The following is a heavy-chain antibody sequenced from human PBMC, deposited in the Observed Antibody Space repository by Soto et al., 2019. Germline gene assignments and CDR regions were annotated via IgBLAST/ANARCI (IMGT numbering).Heavy chain of an antibody. CDR3: ARLVATRYYYYGMDV. D-gene: IGHD5-12*01. CDR2: IIPIFGTA. V-gene: IGHV1-69*06. J-gene: IGHJ6*02. CDR1: GGTFSSYA. Sequence: SVKVSCKASGGTFSSYAISWVRQAPGQGLEWMGGIIPIFGTASYAQKFQGRVTITADKSTSTAYMELSSLRSEDTAVYYCARLVATRYYYYGMDVWGQGTTVTVSS.